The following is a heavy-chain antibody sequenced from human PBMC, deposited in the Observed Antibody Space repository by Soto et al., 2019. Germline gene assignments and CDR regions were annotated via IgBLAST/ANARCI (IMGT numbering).Heavy chain of an antibody. CDR3: ARGRDRNSEVYFDF. CDR2: IIPIFGTA. V-gene: IGHV1-69*13. J-gene: IGHJ4*02. Sequence: SVKVSCKASGGTFSSYAISWVRQAPGQGLEWMGGIIPIFGTANYAQKFQGRVTITADESTSTAYMELSSLRSEDTAVYYCARGRDRNSEVYFDFRDQGALVTVSS. D-gene: IGHD3-10*01. CDR1: GGTFSSYA.